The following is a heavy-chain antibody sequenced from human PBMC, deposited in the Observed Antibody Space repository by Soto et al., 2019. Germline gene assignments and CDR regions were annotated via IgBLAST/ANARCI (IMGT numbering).Heavy chain of an antibody. D-gene: IGHD3-16*02. Sequence: GESLKISCTASGFTFGDYAMSWFRQAPGKGLEWVGFIRSKAYGGTTEYAASVKGRFTISRDDSKSIAYLQMNSLKTEDTAVYYCTRSIYGWDYDYIWGSYRFPPYNWFDPWGQGTLVTVSS. CDR3: TRSIYGWDYDYIWGSYRFPPYNWFDP. CDR2: IRSKAYGGTT. J-gene: IGHJ5*02. V-gene: IGHV3-49*03. CDR1: GFTFGDYA.